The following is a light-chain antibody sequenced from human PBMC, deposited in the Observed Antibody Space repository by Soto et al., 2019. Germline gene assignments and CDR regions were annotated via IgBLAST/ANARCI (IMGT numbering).Light chain of an antibody. CDR3: CSYAGSSTLV. J-gene: IGLJ2*01. Sequence: QSALTQPASVSGSPGQSITISCTGTSSDVGSYNLVSWYQQHPGKAPKLMIYEGSKRPSGVSNRCSGSKSGNTASLTISGLQAEDEADYCCCSYAGSSTLVFGGGTQLTVL. CDR1: SSDVGSYNL. CDR2: EGS. V-gene: IGLV2-23*01.